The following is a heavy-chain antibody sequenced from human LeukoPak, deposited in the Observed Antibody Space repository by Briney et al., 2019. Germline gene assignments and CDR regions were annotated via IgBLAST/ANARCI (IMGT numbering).Heavy chain of an antibody. J-gene: IGHJ5*02. CDR1: GSTFRNFA. CDR3: AKDRSGTWSYDL. Sequence: PGGSLRPSCAASGSTFRNFAMSWVRQAPGKGLEWVTIIWYDGNSKHYADSVKGRFTISRDNSKSTLYLQMDSLRVEDTAVYYCAKDRSGTWSYDLWGQGTLVTVSS. V-gene: IGHV3-30*02. D-gene: IGHD2-15*01. CDR2: IWYDGNSK.